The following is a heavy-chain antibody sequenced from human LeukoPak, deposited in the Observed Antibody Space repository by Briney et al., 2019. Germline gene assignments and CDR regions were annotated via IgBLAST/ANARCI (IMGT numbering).Heavy chain of an antibody. CDR3: ARGPYYYDSSGYYYVGY. CDR2: VIPIFGTA. CDR1: GYTFTSYG. J-gene: IGHJ4*02. V-gene: IGHV1-69*05. Sequence: GASVKVSCKASGYTFTSYGISWVRQAPGQGLEWMGRVIPIFGTANYAQKFQGRVTITTDESTSTAYMELSSLRSEDTAVYYCARGPYYYDSSGYYYVGYWSQGTLVTVSS. D-gene: IGHD3-22*01.